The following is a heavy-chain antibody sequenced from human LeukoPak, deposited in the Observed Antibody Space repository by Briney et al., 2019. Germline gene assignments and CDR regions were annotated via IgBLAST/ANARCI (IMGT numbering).Heavy chain of an antibody. V-gene: IGHV3-20*01. Sequence: SGGSLRLSCAASGFTFSSYWMHWVRQAPGKGLEWVSGINWNGGSTGYADSVKGRFTISRDNAKNSLFLQMNSLRAEDTALYHCARDYYDSSGTSDYWGQGTLVTVSS. CDR2: INWNGGST. CDR1: GFTFSSYW. CDR3: ARDYYDSSGTSDY. D-gene: IGHD3-22*01. J-gene: IGHJ4*02.